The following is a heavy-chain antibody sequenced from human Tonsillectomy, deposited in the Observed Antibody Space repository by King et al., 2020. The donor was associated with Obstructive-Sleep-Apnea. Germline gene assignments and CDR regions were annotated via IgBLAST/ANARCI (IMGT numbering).Heavy chain of an antibody. V-gene: IGHV4-38-2*02. CDR3: AKEYSKGRYFFDS. CDR2: VYRSGST. D-gene: IGHD5-18*01. Sequence: QLQESGPGLVKPSETLSLTCTVSGSSISSTYYWGWLRQPPGKGLEWIGSVYRSGSTYYNPTLNSRVTISIDTSKSQFSLKLTSLTAADTAVYYCAKEYSKGRYFFDSWGQGTLVTVSS. CDR1: GSSISSTYY. J-gene: IGHJ4*02.